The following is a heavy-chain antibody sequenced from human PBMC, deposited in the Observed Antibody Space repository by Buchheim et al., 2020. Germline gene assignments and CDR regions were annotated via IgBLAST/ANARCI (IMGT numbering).Heavy chain of an antibody. D-gene: IGHD5-18*01. J-gene: IGHJ6*02. CDR3: ARGKYRGYSYGNYYYGMDV. Sequence: QVQLQQWGAGLLKPSETLSLTCAVYGGSFSGYYWSWIRQPPGKGLEWIGEIHHSGSTNYNPSLKRRVTISVDTSKNQFSLKLSSVTAADTAVYYCARGKYRGYSYGNYYYGMDVWGQGTT. V-gene: IGHV4-34*01. CDR1: GGSFSGYY. CDR2: IHHSGST.